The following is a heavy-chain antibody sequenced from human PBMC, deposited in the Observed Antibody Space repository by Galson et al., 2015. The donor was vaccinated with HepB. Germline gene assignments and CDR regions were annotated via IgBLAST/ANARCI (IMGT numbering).Heavy chain of an antibody. CDR1: GFTFNSYA. CDR3: AKEYTVRNQFDY. J-gene: IGHJ4*02. V-gene: IGHV3-23*01. CDR2: ISGGGSTI. Sequence: SLRLSCAASGFTFNSYAMTWVRQAPGKGLEWVSTISGGGSTIYYADSVKGRFTISRDNSKNTLSLQMNSLRAEDTAVSYCAKEYTVRNQFDYWGQGTLVSVSS. D-gene: IGHD4-17*01.